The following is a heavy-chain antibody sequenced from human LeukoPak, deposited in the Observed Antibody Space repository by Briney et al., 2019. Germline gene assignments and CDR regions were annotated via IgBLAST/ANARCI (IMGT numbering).Heavy chain of an antibody. CDR1: GYTFTSYY. CDR3: ARGAPMIVVVITRPFDY. J-gene: IGHJ4*02. CDR2: INPSSGST. V-gene: IGHV1-46*01. D-gene: IGHD3-22*01. Sequence: ASVKVSCKASGYTFTSYYMHWVRQAPGQGLEWMGIINPSSGSTSYAQKFQGRVTMTRDTSTSTVYMELSSLRSEDTAVYYCARGAPMIVVVITRPFDYWGQGTPVTVSS.